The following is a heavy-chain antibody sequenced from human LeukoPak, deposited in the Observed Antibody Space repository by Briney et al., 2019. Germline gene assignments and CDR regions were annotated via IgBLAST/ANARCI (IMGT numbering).Heavy chain of an antibody. CDR3: ASRWGGPVSATSTVHYYYYYMDV. J-gene: IGHJ6*03. Sequence: ASVKVSCKASGYTFTGYYMHWVRQAPGQGLEWMGWINPNSGGTNYAQKFQGRVTMTRDTSISTAYMELSRLRSDDTAVYYCASRWGGPVSATSTVHYYYYYMDVWGKGTTVTVSS. CDR1: GYTFTGYY. CDR2: INPNSGGT. V-gene: IGHV1-2*02. D-gene: IGHD2-8*02.